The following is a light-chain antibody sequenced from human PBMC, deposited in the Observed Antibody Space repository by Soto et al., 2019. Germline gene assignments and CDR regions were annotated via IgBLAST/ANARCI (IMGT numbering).Light chain of an antibody. J-gene: IGKJ1*01. V-gene: IGKV1-5*03. CDR3: QQYNSYPET. CDR1: QSISSC. CDR2: KAS. Sequence: DIQITHSPTTMSAYVGDKDTITCRASQSISSCVACYQHNPGKAPKLLIYKASSLESGVPSRFSGSVSGTEFSLTISSLQPDDFATYYCQQYNSYPETFGQGTKV.